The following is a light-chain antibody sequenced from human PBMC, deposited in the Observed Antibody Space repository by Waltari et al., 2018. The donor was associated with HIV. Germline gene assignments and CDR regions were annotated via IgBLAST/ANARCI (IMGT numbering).Light chain of an antibody. CDR2: SND. V-gene: IGLV1-44*01. CDR3: ATWDDSLNGWV. CDR1: SSNIGSNT. Sequence: QSVLTQPPSASGTPGQRVTISCSGSSSNIGSNTVSWYHQVPGTAPKVLIYSNDDRPSGVPDRFAGSKSGTSASLAISGRQSEDEADYYCATWDDSLNGWVFGGGTKVTVL. J-gene: IGLJ3*02.